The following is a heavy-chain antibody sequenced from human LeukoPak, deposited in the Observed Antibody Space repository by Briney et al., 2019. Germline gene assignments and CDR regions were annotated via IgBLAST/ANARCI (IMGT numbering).Heavy chain of an antibody. CDR3: ARDGYSFGHDFDY. D-gene: IGHD5-18*01. CDR1: GFTFSSYS. V-gene: IGHV3-21*01. J-gene: IGHJ4*02. Sequence: GGSLRLSCAASGFTFSSYSMNWVRQAPGKGLEWVSSISSSSSYIYYADSVKGRFTISRDNAKNTLYLQMNSLRAEDTAVYYCARDGYSFGHDFDYWGQGTLVTVSS. CDR2: ISSSSSYI.